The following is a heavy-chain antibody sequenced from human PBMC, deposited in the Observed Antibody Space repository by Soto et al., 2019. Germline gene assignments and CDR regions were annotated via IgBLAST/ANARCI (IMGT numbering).Heavy chain of an antibody. V-gene: IGHV3-30-3*01. CDR1: GFTFSSYA. D-gene: IGHD1-26*01. CDR3: ARDEHSGSYHPAFDI. CDR2: ISYDGSNK. Sequence: GGSLRLSCAASGFTFSSYAMHWVRQAPGKGLEWVAVISYDGSNKYYADSVKGRFTISRDNSKNTLYLQMNSLRAEDTAVYYCARDEHSGSYHPAFDIWGQGTMVTVSS. J-gene: IGHJ3*02.